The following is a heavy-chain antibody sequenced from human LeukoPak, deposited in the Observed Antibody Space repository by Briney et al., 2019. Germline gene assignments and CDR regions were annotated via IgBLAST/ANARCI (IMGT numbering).Heavy chain of an antibody. Sequence: GASVKVSCKASGGTFSSYAISWVRQAPGQGLEWMGVIIPIFGTANYAQKFQGRVTITTDESTSTAYMELSSLRSEDMDVFYCARGRCYHYVWGSYLKEFDPWVQGTLVTVSS. D-gene: IGHD3-16*02. V-gene: IGHV1-69*05. CDR3: ARGRCYHYVWGSYLKEFDP. J-gene: IGHJ5*02. CDR2: IIPIFGTA. CDR1: GGTFSSYA.